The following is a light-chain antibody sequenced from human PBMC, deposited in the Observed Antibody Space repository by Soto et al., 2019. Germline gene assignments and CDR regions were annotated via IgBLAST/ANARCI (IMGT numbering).Light chain of an antibody. CDR2: DVS. Sequence: QSALTQPASVSGSPGQPITISCTGTSSDVGGYNYVSWYQQHPGKAPKVMIYDVSNRPSGVSNRFSGYKSGNTASLTNSGLQAEDEADYYCSSYTSSSYVVFGGGTKLTVL. CDR3: SSYTSSSYVV. J-gene: IGLJ2*01. V-gene: IGLV2-14*01. CDR1: SSDVGGYNY.